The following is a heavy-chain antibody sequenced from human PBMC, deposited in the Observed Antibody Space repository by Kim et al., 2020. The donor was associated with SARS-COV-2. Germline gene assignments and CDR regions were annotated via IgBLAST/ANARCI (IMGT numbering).Heavy chain of an antibody. CDR2: ISGSGGST. CDR3: AKWELPLYYFDY. V-gene: IGHV3-23*01. Sequence: GESLRLSCAASGFTFSSYAMSWVRQAPGKGLEWVSAISGSGGSTYYADSVKGRFTISRDNSKNTMYLQMNSLRAEDTAVYYCAKWELPLYYFDYWGQGTLVTVSS. J-gene: IGHJ4*02. CDR1: GFTFSSYA. D-gene: IGHD1-26*01.